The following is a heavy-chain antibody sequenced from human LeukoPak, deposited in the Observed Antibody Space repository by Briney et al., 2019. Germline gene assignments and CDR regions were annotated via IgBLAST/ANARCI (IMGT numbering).Heavy chain of an antibody. CDR1: RGSIISYY. CDR3: ARGEYYYGSGS. CDR2: IYYSGST. D-gene: IGHD3-10*01. J-gene: IGHJ4*02. V-gene: IGHV4-59*01. Sequence: SGALSLPCTGSRGSIISYYWSWIRQPPGKGLEWIGYIYYSGSTNYNPSLQSRGTISVDTSKNQVSLQLSSVTAADTAVYYCARGEYYYGSGSWGQGTLVTVSS.